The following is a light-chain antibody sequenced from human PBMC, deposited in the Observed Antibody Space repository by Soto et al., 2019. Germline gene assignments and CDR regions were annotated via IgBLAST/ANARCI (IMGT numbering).Light chain of an antibody. CDR2: GAS. Sequence: EILMTQSPDSLSVSPGETAPISCRASQSLNTDLAWYQQKPGQAPRLLLYGASTRATGISTRFSGGGSGTEFTLTIRGLQSEDSAVYYCQQYKSWPPITFGQGTRLEIK. CDR1: QSLNTD. V-gene: IGKV3-15*01. CDR3: QQYKSWPPIT. J-gene: IGKJ5*01.